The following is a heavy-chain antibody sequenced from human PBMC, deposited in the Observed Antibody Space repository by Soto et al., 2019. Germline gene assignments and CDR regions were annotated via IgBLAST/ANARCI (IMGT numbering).Heavy chain of an antibody. Sequence: SETLSLTCTVPGGSVSSGSFYWSWIRQPPGKGLEWIAYIYYSGSTNYNPSLKSRVTISVDTSKNQFSLKLSSLTAADTAVYYCARVNYYDSGGVYWFDPWGQGTLVTVSS. V-gene: IGHV4-61*01. CDR1: GGSVSSGSFY. CDR2: IYYSGST. CDR3: ARVNYYDSGGVYWFDP. J-gene: IGHJ5*02. D-gene: IGHD3-22*01.